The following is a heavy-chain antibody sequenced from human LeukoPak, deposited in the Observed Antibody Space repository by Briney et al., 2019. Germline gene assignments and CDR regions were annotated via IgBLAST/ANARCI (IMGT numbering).Heavy chain of an antibody. V-gene: IGHV3-66*01. D-gene: IGHD5-18*01. Sequence: GGSLRLSCAASGFTVSSNYMSWVRQAPGKGLEWVSVIYSGGSTYYADSVKGRFTISRDNSKNTLYLQMNSLRAEDTAVYYCARDGGFGYSYGYYYYGMDVWGQGTTVTVS. J-gene: IGHJ6*02. CDR3: ARDGGFGYSYGYYYYGMDV. CDR2: IYSGGST. CDR1: GFTVSSNY.